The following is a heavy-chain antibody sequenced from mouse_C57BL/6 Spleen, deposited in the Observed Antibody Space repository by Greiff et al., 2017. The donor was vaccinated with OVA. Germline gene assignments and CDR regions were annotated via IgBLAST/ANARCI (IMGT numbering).Heavy chain of an antibody. Sequence: EVQLVESGGDLVKPGGSLKLSCAASGFTFSSYGMSWVRQTPDMRLAWVATISSGGSYTYYPARVKGRFTIFRDNAKNTLYLQMSSLKSEDTAMYYCARRDYDDSNWYVDVWGTGTTVTVSS. V-gene: IGHV5-6*01. CDR3: ARRDYDDSNWYVDV. CDR2: ISSGGSYT. D-gene: IGHD2-4*01. CDR1: GFTFSSYG. J-gene: IGHJ1*03.